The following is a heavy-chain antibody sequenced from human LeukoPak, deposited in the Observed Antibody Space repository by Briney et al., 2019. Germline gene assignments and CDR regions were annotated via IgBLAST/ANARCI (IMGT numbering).Heavy chain of an antibody. CDR3: AKDLPDGSGPSIDY. CDR1: GFTFSSYG. Sequence: GSLRLSCAASGFTFSSYGMHWVRQAPGKGLEWVAFIRYDGSNKYYADSVKGRFTISRDNSKNTLYLQMNSLRAEDTAVYYCAKDLPDGSGPSIDYWGQGTLVTVSS. CDR2: IRYDGSNK. D-gene: IGHD6-19*01. J-gene: IGHJ4*02. V-gene: IGHV3-30*02.